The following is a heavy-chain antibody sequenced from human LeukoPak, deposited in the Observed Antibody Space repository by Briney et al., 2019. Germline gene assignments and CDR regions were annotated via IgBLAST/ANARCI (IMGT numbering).Heavy chain of an antibody. CDR3: ASGYYAYYFDY. Sequence: GASVKVSCKASGGTFSSYAISWVRQAPGQGLEWMGGIIPIFGTANYAQKFQGRVTITTDESTSTAYMELSNLRSEDTAVYYCASGYYAYYFDYWGQGTLVTVSS. D-gene: IGHD3-22*01. V-gene: IGHV1-69*05. CDR2: IIPIFGTA. CDR1: GGTFSSYA. J-gene: IGHJ4*02.